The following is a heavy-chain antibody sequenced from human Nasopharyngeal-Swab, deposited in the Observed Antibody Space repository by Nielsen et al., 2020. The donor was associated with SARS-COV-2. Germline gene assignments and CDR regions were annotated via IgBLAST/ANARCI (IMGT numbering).Heavy chain of an antibody. Sequence: WVRQAPGQGLEWMGWIGAYNGRTYYAQKFQGRVTMTTDTSTSTAYMDLRSLRSDDTAVYYCARDPRGPDYWGQGTLVTVSS. CDR2: IGAYNGRT. J-gene: IGHJ4*02. V-gene: IGHV1-18*01. CDR3: ARDPRGPDY. D-gene: IGHD6-25*01.